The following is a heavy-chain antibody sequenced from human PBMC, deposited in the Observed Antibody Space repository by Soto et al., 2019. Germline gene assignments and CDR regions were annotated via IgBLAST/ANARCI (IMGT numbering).Heavy chain of an antibody. D-gene: IGHD3-10*01. J-gene: IGHJ6*02. Sequence: QVQLQESGPGLVKPSETLSLSCTVSGGSISSYYWSWFRQSPGKRMEWIGYVHHSWGSSYNPSLQSGVAISLDTSMSQFSLKVTSVTATDTAVFYCARQGFGPLHGLVDVWGQGTTVTVSS. CDR3: ARQGFGPLHGLVDV. CDR1: GGSISSYY. V-gene: IGHV4-59*08. CDR2: VHHSWGS.